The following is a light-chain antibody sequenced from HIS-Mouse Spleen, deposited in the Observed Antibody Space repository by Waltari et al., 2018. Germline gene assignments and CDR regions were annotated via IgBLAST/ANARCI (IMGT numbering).Light chain of an antibody. J-gene: IGLJ2*01. CDR2: DVS. CDR3: CSYAGSYTLV. CDR1: RSDVGGYHS. V-gene: IGLV2-11*01. Sequence: QSALTQPRSVSGSPGQSVPIPCTGTRSDVGGYHSVSWYQQHPGKAPKLMIYDVSKRPSGVPDRFSGSKSGNTASLTISGLQAEDEADYYCCSYAGSYTLVFGGGTKLTVL.